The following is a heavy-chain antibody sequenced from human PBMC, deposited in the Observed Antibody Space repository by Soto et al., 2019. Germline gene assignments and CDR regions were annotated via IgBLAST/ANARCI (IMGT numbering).Heavy chain of an antibody. CDR1: GGSVSSSFFY. Sequence: SETLSLTCTVSGGSVSSSFFYWSWVRQPPGQRLEWIGYIYYTGTTNYNPSLASRVAMSVDTSKKQFTLNLRSLTAADTARYYCERLTNSSGWSLFDPWGQGMLVTVSS. V-gene: IGHV4-61*01. CDR2: IYYTGTT. J-gene: IGHJ5*02. D-gene: IGHD6-13*01. CDR3: ERLTNSSGWSLFDP.